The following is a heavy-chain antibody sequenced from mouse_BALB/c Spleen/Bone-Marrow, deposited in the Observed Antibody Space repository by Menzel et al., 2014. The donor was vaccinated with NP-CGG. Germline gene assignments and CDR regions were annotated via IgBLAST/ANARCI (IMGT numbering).Heavy chain of an antibody. CDR1: GYTFTSFY. D-gene: IGHD2-4*01. J-gene: IGHJ4*01. CDR2: IYPGDFNT. Sequence: VQLQQSGPELVKPGASVRISRKASGYTFTSFYIYWVRQRPGQGLEWIGWIYPGDFNTKYNEKFKGKATLTADKSSSTASMQLSSLTSEDSAVYFCARKSQRAYDSMNYWGQGTPVTVSS. CDR3: ARKSQRAYDSMNY. V-gene: IGHV1S56*01.